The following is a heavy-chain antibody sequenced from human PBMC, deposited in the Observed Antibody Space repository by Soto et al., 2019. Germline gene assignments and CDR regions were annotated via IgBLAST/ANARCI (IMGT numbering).Heavy chain of an antibody. CDR3: ARDHDDFWSGHNWFDP. D-gene: IGHD3-3*01. V-gene: IGHV1-46*01. CDR2: INPSGGST. CDR1: GYTITSYY. Sequence: QVQLVQSGAEVKKPGASVKVSCKASGYTITSYYMHWVRQAPGQGLEWMGIINPSGGSTSYAQKFQGGVTMTRDTSTSTVYMELSSLRYEDTAVYYCARDHDDFWSGHNWFDPWGQGTLVTVSS. J-gene: IGHJ5*02.